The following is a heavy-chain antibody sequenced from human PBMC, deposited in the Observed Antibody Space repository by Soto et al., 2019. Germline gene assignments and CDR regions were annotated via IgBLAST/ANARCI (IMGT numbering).Heavy chain of an antibody. V-gene: IGHV1-69*02. J-gene: IGHJ6*02. CDR1: GGTFSSYT. CDR3: ARFRGSYGMDV. Sequence: QVQLVQSGAEVKKPGSSVNFSCKASGGTFSSYTISWVRQSPGQGLEWMGRIIPSLGIPNYAQKFQGRVTITADKSTSTAYMELSSLRSEDTAVYYCARFRGSYGMDVWGQGTTVTVSS. CDR2: IIPSLGIP. D-gene: IGHD3-10*01.